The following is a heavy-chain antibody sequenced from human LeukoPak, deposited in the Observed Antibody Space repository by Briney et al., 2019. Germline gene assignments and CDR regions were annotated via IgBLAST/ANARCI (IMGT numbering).Heavy chain of an antibody. D-gene: IGHD3-10*01. CDR2: ISGSGGST. V-gene: IGHV3-23*01. Sequence: PGGSLRLSCAASGFTFSSYAMSWVRQAPGKGLEWVSAISGSGGSTYYADSVKGRFTISRDNSKNTLYLQMDSLRAEDTAVYYCVRLRRNSDRSYYYYYYDSWGQGILVTVSS. J-gene: IGHJ5*01. CDR1: GFTFSSYA. CDR3: VRLRRNSDRSYYYYYYDS.